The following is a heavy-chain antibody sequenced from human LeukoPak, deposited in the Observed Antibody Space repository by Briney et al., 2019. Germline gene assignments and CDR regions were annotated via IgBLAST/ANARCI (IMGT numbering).Heavy chain of an antibody. Sequence: SQTLSLTCTVSGASISSGGYYWNWIRQHPGKDLGWIGYIFYNGRSYYNPSLKSRVTMTVNTSKNQFSLKLSSVTAADTAVYYCARGPDSSGYYQEPGFDFWGQGTLVTVSS. CDR1: GASISSGGYY. D-gene: IGHD3-22*01. V-gene: IGHV4-31*03. J-gene: IGHJ4*02. CDR2: IFYNGRS. CDR3: ARGPDSSGYYQEPGFDF.